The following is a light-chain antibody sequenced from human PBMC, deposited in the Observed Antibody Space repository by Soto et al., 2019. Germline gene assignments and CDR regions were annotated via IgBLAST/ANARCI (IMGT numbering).Light chain of an antibody. Sequence: EIGLTQSPATLSLSPGERDTLSCRASQSVSSYLAWYQQKPGQAPRLLIYDASNRATGIPARFSGSGSGTDFTLTISSLEPEDFAVYYCQQRSNWWTFGQGTKVDIK. CDR2: DAS. V-gene: IGKV3-11*01. J-gene: IGKJ1*01. CDR3: QQRSNWWT. CDR1: QSVSSY.